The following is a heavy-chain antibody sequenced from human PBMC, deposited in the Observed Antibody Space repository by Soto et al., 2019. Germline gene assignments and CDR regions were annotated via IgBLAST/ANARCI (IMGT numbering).Heavy chain of an antibody. D-gene: IGHD3-22*01. CDR1: GFTFSSYA. Sequence: GGSLRLSCAASGFTFSSYAMSWVRQAPGKGLEWVSAISSSGSGTYYADSVKGRFTISRDNAKNTLHLQMNSLRAEDTAVYYCAKSSVAEFDYWGQGTLVTVSS. J-gene: IGHJ4*02. CDR2: ISSSGSGT. V-gene: IGHV3-23*01. CDR3: AKSSVAEFDY.